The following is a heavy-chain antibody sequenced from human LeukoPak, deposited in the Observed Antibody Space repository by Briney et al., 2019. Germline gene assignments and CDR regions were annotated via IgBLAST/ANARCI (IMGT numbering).Heavy chain of an antibody. J-gene: IGHJ6*02. Sequence: PGGSLRLSCAASGFTFSSYAMSWVRQAPGKGLEWVSAISGSGGSTYYADSVKGRFTISRDNSKNTLYLQMNSLRAEDTAAYYCAKGVGDYYYYGMDVWGQGTTVTVSS. V-gene: IGHV3-23*01. D-gene: IGHD3-10*01. CDR1: GFTFSSYA. CDR2: ISGSGGST. CDR3: AKGVGDYYYYGMDV.